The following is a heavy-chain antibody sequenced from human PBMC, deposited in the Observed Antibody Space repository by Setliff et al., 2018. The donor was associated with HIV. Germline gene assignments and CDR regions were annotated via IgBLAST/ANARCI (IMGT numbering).Heavy chain of an antibody. D-gene: IGHD6-13*01. CDR1: GFTFSSYS. J-gene: IGHJ4*02. CDR2: ISSSSSYI. CDR3: ARVQQQLLQEDDYFDY. V-gene: IGHV3-21*01. Sequence: GGSLRLSCAASGFTFSSYSMNWVRQAPGKGLEWVSSISSSSSYIYYADSVKGRFTISRDNAKNSLYLQMNSLRPEETAVYYCARVQQQLLQEDDYFDYWGQGTLVTVSS.